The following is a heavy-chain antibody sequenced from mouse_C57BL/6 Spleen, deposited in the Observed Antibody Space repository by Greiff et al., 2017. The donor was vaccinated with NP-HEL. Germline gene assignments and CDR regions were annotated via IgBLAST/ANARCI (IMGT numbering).Heavy chain of an antibody. CDR3: AREGYDRYYDV. Sequence: EVKLMESGAELVRPGSSVKMSCKTSGYTFTSYGINWVKQRPGQGLEWIGYIYIGNGYNEYNEKFKGKATLTSDTSSSTAYMQLSSLTSEDSAIDFCAREGYDRYYDVWGTGTTVTVSS. CDR1: GYTFTSYG. D-gene: IGHD2-2*01. J-gene: IGHJ1*03. V-gene: IGHV1-58*01. CDR2: IYIGNGYN.